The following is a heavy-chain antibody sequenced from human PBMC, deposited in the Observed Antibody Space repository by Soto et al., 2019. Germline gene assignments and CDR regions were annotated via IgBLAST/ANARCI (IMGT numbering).Heavy chain of an antibody. Sequence: GGSLRLSCAASGFTFSSYGMNWVRQGPGKGLEWVSYISSSSGTIYYTDSLKGRFTISRDNAKNSLYLQMNSLRDEDTAMYYCARGSGSGRYGMDVWGQGTTVTVSS. V-gene: IGHV3-48*02. CDR2: ISSSSGTI. CDR3: ARGSGSGRYGMDV. J-gene: IGHJ6*02. CDR1: GFTFSSYG. D-gene: IGHD3-10*01.